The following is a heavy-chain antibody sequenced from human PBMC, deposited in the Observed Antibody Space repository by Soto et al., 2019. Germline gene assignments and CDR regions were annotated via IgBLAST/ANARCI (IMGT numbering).Heavy chain of an antibody. CDR2: LYYSGST. J-gene: IGHJ4*02. Sequence: PSETLSLTCTVSGGSISSSSYYWGWIRQPPGKGLEWIGSLYYSGSTYYNPSLKSRVTISVDASKNQFSLKLSSLTAADTAVYYCARGIAAAGTFDYWGQGTLVTVSS. D-gene: IGHD6-13*01. V-gene: IGHV4-39*01. CDR1: GGSISSSSYY. CDR3: ARGIAAAGTFDY.